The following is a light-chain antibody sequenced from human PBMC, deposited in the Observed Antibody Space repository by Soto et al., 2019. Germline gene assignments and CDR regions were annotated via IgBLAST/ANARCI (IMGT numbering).Light chain of an antibody. V-gene: IGLV2-14*03. J-gene: IGLJ1*01. CDR3: SAFTGTTYV. CDR2: DVS. CDR1: SSEVGGNKY. Sequence: QAVLTQPASVSRSPWQSITIPWTGNSSEVGGNKYVSWYQHYPGKAPKLMICDVSNRPSGVSNRFSGSKSGNTASLTISGLQAEDEADYYCSAFTGTTYVFGTGTKVTVL.